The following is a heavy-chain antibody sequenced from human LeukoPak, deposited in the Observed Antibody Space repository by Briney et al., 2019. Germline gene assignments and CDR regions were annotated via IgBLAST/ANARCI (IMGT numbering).Heavy chain of an antibody. CDR1: GGSISSSSYY. CDR3: ARLSGTSRLSFDY. V-gene: IGHV4-39*07. D-gene: IGHD3/OR15-3a*01. J-gene: IGHJ4*02. Sequence: PSETLSLTCTVSGGSISSSSYYWGWIRQPPGKGLEWIGSIYYSGSTYYNPSLKSRATISVDTSKNQFSLKLSSVTAADTAVYYCARLSGTSRLSFDYWGQGTLVTVSS. CDR2: IYYSGST.